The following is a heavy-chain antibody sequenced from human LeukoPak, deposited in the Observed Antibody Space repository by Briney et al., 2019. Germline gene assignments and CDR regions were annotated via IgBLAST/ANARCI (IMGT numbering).Heavy chain of an antibody. Sequence: SETLSLTCTVSGGSFSSYYWGWIRQPPGKGLEWIGSIYYSGSTYYNPSLKSRVTISVDTSKNQFSLKLSSVTAADTAVYYCARSFYGSGGNYYMDVWGKGTTVTISS. J-gene: IGHJ6*03. CDR1: GGSFSSYY. CDR3: ARSFYGSGGNYYMDV. D-gene: IGHD3-10*01. CDR2: IYYSGST. V-gene: IGHV4-39*01.